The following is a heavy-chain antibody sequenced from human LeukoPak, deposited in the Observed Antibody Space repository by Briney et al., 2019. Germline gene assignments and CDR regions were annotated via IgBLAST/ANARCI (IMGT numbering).Heavy chain of an antibody. J-gene: IGHJ4*02. Sequence: PGGSLRLSCAGSGFTFGSYWMHWVRQATGKGPVWVSRINSDGRSTTYADAVKGRFTISRDNAKGTLYLQMDSLTGEDSGVYYCARDVDFDYWGQGTLVTVSS. CDR3: ARDVDFDY. CDR1: GFTFGSYW. CDR2: INSDGRST. V-gene: IGHV3-74*01.